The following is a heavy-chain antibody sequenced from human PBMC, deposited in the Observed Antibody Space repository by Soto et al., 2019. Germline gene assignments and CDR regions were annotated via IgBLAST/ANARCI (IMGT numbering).Heavy chain of an antibody. J-gene: IGHJ3*02. Sequence: PGGSLRLSCAASGFTFSSYAMTWVRQAPGKGLEWVSCISGTGDSTHYADSVKGRFTISRDNSKNTLNLQMNSLRAEDTATYYCAKVEKLLWAFDIWGQGTMVTVSS. CDR2: ISGTGDST. CDR1: GFTFSSYA. CDR3: AKVEKLLWAFDI. D-gene: IGHD3-10*01. V-gene: IGHV3-23*01.